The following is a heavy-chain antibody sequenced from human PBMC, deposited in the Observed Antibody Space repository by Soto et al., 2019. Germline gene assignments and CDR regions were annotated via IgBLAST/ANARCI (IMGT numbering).Heavy chain of an antibody. CDR2: ISVYHGNT. D-gene: IGHD3-10*01. Sequence: ASVKVSCKTSGYNFLNYGMSWVRQAPGQGPEWMGWISVYHGNTIYAQNFQGRVAMTTDTSTSTAYMELTSLRSDDTGVYYCARDHGGATMALLYWGQGTLVTVSS. CDR3: ARDHGGATMALLY. J-gene: IGHJ4*02. V-gene: IGHV1-18*04. CDR1: GYNFLNYG.